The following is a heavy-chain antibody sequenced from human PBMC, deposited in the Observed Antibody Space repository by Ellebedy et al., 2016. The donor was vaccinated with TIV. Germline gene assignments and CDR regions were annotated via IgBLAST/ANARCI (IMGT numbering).Heavy chain of an antibody. CDR3: VRRGLDPRGDY. D-gene: IGHD6-19*01. Sequence: GESLKISCAASGFTFSSYAMSWVRQAPGKGLEWVSAISGSGGSTYYADSVKGRFTISRDNSKNTLYLQMNSLRAEDTAVYYCVRRGLDPRGDYWGQGTLVTVSS. CDR2: ISGSGGST. CDR1: GFTFSSYA. J-gene: IGHJ4*02. V-gene: IGHV3-23*01.